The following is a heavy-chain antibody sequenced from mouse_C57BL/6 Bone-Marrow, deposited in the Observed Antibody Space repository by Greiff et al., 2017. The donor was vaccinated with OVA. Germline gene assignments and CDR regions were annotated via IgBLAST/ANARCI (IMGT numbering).Heavy chain of an antibody. CDR1: GFTFSSYA. V-gene: IGHV5-4*01. CDR3: ARPRYFDV. CDR2: ISDGGSYT. Sequence: EVQGVESGGGLVKPGGSLTLSCAASGFTFSSYAMSWVRQTPEKRLEWVATISDGGSYTYYPDNVKGRFTISRDNAKNNLYLQMSHLKSEDTAMYYCARPRYFDVWGTGTTVTVSS. J-gene: IGHJ1*03.